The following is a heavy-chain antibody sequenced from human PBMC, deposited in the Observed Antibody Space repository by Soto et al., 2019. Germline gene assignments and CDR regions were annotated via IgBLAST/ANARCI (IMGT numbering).Heavy chain of an antibody. CDR3: ARQGFGPLHGLVDV. V-gene: IGHV4-59*08. CDR2: VHHSWGS. D-gene: IGHD3-10*01. Sequence: QVQLQESGPGLVKPWGTLSLSCTVSGGSISSYYWSWIRLPPGKPMEWIGYVHHSWGSSYNPSLQSRVAISLDTSKSQFSLELTSVTAADTAVYYCARQGFGPLHGLVDVWGQGTTVIVSS. CDR1: GGSISSYY. J-gene: IGHJ6*02.